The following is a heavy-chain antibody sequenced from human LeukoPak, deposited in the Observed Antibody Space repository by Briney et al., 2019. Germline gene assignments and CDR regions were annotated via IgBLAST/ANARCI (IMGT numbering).Heavy chain of an antibody. CDR2: IKQDGSEK. Sequence: GGSLRLSCAASGFTFSSYWMSWVRQAPGKGLEWVANIKQDGSEKYYVDSVKGRFTISRDNAKNSLYLQMNSLRAEDTAVYYCARAKRGYSYGMFDYWGQGTLVTVSS. CDR1: GFTFSSYW. D-gene: IGHD5-18*01. J-gene: IGHJ4*02. CDR3: ARAKRGYSYGMFDY. V-gene: IGHV3-7*05.